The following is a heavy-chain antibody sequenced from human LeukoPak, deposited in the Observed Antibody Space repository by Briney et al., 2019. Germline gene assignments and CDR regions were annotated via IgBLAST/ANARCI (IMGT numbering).Heavy chain of an antibody. CDR3: AKGHRATITEQGDWFDP. V-gene: IGHV3-9*03. CDR2: ISWNSGSI. J-gene: IGHJ5*02. CDR1: GFTFDHYA. Sequence: GGSLRLSCAASGFTFDHYAMHWVRQAPGKGLEWVSGISWNSGSIGYADSVKGRFTISRDNAKNSLYLQMNSLRAEDMALYYCAKGHRATITEQGDWFDPWGQGTLVTVSS. D-gene: IGHD5-24*01.